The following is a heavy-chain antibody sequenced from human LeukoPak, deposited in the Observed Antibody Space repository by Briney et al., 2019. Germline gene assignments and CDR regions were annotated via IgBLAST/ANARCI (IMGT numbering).Heavy chain of an antibody. CDR1: GITFSSSW. V-gene: IGHV3-74*01. J-gene: IGHJ4*02. CDR3: ASSGYYVSPFDY. CDR2: INSDGSST. Sequence: PGGSLRLSCAASGITFSSSWMHWIRQGPGKGLMWVSRINSDGSSTSQEDSVKGRFTISRDNAKNTLYLQMNSLRAEDTAVYYYASSGYYVSPFDYWGQGTLVTVSS. D-gene: IGHD3-22*01.